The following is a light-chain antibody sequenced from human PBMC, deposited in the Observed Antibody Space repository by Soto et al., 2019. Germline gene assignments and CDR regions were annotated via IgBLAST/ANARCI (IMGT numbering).Light chain of an antibody. CDR2: GAS. V-gene: IGKV3-20*01. Sequence: EIVLTQSPGTLSLSPGERATLSCRASQSVSSRSLAWYQQKPGQAPRLLISGASSRAADIPDRFSGSGSGTDFTLTINRLEPEDFAVYDCQQYDSSPRTFGQGTKVEIK. CDR3: QQYDSSPRT. J-gene: IGKJ1*01. CDR1: QSVSSRS.